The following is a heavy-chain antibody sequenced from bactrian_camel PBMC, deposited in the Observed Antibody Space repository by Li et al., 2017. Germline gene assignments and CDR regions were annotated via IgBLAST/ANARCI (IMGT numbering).Heavy chain of an antibody. CDR3: AATKPGFGIRACPDAMNFCD. CDR1: GFMFRSYV. Sequence: VQLVESGGGLVQPGGSLRLSCAASGFMFRSYVMSWVRQAPGKGFEWVSRINSGGDTTHHADSVKGRFTIARDNAKNTLYLQLNSLKAEDTAIYYCAATKPGFGIRACPDAMNFCDWGQGTQVTVS. D-gene: IGHD2*01. J-gene: IGHJ4*01. CDR2: INSGGDTT. V-gene: IGHV3S40*01.